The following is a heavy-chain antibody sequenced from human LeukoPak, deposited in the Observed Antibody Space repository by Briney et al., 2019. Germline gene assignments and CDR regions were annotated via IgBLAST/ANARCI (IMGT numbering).Heavy chain of an antibody. D-gene: IGHD3-10*01. V-gene: IGHV3-30*04. J-gene: IGHJ4*02. CDR2: MSSDGIKT. CDR3: AKVHAGSGRAFEY. Sequence: GTSLRLSCATSGFTFRTSGVHWVRQAPGKGLEWVALMSSDGIKTYYADSVKGRFTVSRDSSKDILYLQMNSLRADDTAMYYCAKVHAGSGRAFEYWGQGTLVTVSS. CDR1: GFTFRTSG.